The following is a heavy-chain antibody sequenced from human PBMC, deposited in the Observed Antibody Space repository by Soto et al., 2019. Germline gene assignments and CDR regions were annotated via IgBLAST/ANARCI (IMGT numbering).Heavy chain of an antibody. CDR2: IYYSGST. CDR3: ARDRTAMVYGL. V-gene: IGHV4-59*01. D-gene: IGHD5-18*01. J-gene: IGHJ2*01. CDR1: GDSISNYY. Sequence: QVQLQESGPGLVKPSETLSLTCSVSGDSISNYYWSWIRQPPGKGLEWIGYIYYSGSTNDTPSIKGRLTMSVDTSKNQFSLNLTSVTAADTAVYYCARDRTAMVYGLWGRGTLVTVSS.